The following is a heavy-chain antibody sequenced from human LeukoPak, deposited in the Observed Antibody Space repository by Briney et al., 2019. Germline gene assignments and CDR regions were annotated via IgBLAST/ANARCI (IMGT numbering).Heavy chain of an antibody. CDR3: ARPQQRTMVRGSAFDI. V-gene: IGHV3-53*01. D-gene: IGHD3-10*01. J-gene: IGHJ3*02. CDR2: IYSGGST. Sequence: PGGSLRLSRAASGFTVSSNYMSWVRQAPGKGLEWVSVIYSGGSTYYADSVKGRFTISRDNSKNTLYLQMNSLRAEDTAVYYCARPQQRTMVRGSAFDIWGQGTMVTVSS. CDR1: GFTVSSNY.